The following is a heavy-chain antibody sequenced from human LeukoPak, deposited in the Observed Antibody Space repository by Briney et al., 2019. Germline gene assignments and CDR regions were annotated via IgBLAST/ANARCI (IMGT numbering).Heavy chain of an antibody. CDR3: AKDSNYYGSGSYLDS. J-gene: IGHJ4*02. CDR1: GFSFSSYG. Sequence: QPGGSLRLSCAASGFSFSSYGMHWVRQAPGKGLEWVAVISYDGSTQYYADSVKGRFTISRDNSNNTLYLQMNSLRAEDTAVYYCAKDSNYYGSGSYLDSWGQGTLVTVSS. V-gene: IGHV3-30*18. D-gene: IGHD3-10*01. CDR2: ISYDGSTQ.